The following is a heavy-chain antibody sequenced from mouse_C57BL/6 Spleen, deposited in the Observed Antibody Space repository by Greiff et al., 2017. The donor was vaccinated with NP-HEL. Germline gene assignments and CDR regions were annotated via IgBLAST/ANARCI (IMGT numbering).Heavy chain of an antibody. CDR2: IHPNSGST. CDR3: ARWGLLREYYFDY. Sequence: QVQLQQPGAELVKPGASVKLSCKASGYTFTSYWMHWVKQRPGQGLEWIGMIHPNSGSTNYNEKFKSKATLTVDKSSSTAYMQLSSLTSEDSAVYYCARWGLLREYYFDYWGQGTTLTVSS. D-gene: IGHD1-1*01. J-gene: IGHJ2*01. V-gene: IGHV1-64*01. CDR1: GYTFTSYW.